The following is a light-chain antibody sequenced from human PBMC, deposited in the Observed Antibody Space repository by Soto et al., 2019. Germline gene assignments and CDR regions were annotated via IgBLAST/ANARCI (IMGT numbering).Light chain of an antibody. Sequence: DIPMTQFPSSLSASVGDRVTITCRASQSISSFLNWYQQRPGKAPKLLIYAASTLHSGVPSRFSGSGSGADFTLTISSLQPEDFASYYCHQSYTVPLTFGGGTKLQIK. CDR1: QSISSF. V-gene: IGKV1-39*01. CDR3: HQSYTVPLT. CDR2: AAS. J-gene: IGKJ4*01.